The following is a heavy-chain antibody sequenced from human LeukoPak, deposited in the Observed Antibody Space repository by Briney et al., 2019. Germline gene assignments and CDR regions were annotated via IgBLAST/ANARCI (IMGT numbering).Heavy chain of an antibody. V-gene: IGHV3-23*01. CDR1: GFTFSSYA. D-gene: IGHD2-15*01. J-gene: IGHJ4*02. CDR3: ATGDCSGGSCFH. CDR2: ISGSGGST. Sequence: PGGSLRLSCAASGFTFSSYAMSWVRQAPGKGLEWVSAISGSGGSTYYADSVKGRFTISRDNAKNSLYLQMNSLRAEDTAVYYCATGDCSGGSCFHWGQGTLVTVSS.